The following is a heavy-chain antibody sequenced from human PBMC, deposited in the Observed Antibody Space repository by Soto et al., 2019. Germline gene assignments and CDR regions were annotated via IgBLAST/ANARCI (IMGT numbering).Heavy chain of an antibody. CDR2: IYYSGST. CDR1: GGSISSGDYY. V-gene: IGHV4-30-4*01. J-gene: IGHJ4*02. D-gene: IGHD3-22*01. Sequence: SETLSLTCTVSGGSISSGDYYWSWIRQPPGKGLEWIGYIYYSGSTYYNPSLKSRVTISVDTSKNQFSLKLSSVTAADTAVYYCASTYYYDSSGYYRPKYFDHWGQGTLVTVSS. CDR3: ASTYYYDSSGYYRPKYFDH.